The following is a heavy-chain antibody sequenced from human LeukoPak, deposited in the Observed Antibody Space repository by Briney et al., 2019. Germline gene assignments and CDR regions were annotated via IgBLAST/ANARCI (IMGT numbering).Heavy chain of an antibody. V-gene: IGHV3-23*01. CDR3: AKDWETNVLRGFLDY. D-gene: IGHD3-10*01. CDR1: GFTFSSYA. Sequence: GGSLRLSCAASGFTFSSYAMCWVRQAPGKGLEWVSGISDNSGGRTYYADSVKGRFTISRDSPRNTLYLQMNRLRAEDTAVYYCAKDWETNVLRGFLDYWGQGILVTVSS. CDR2: ISDNSGGRT. J-gene: IGHJ4*02.